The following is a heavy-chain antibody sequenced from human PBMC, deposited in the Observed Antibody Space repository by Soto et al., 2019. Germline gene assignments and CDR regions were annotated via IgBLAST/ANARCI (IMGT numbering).Heavy chain of an antibody. CDR3: ARSSGYYYLEY. CDR1: GYTFTNYA. CDR2: IDAGNGNT. Sequence: ASVKVSCKASGYTFTNYAMHWVRQAPGQRLEWMGWIDAGNGNTKYSQQFQGRVTITRDTSASTAYMELSSLRSEDTAVYYCARSSGYYYLEYWGQGTLVTVSS. D-gene: IGHD3-22*01. V-gene: IGHV1-3*01. J-gene: IGHJ4*02.